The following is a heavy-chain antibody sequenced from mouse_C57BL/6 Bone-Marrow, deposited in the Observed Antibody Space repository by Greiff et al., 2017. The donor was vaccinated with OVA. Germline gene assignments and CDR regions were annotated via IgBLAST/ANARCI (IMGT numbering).Heavy chain of an antibody. V-gene: IGHV1-50*01. Sequence: QVQLQQPGAELVKPGASVKLSCKASGYTFTSYWMQWVKQRPGQGLEWIGEIDPSDSYTNYNQKFKGKATLTVDTSSSTAYMQLSSLTSEDSAVYYCARGIITTVVFDYWGQGTTLTVSS. D-gene: IGHD1-1*01. CDR2: IDPSDSYT. CDR3: ARGIITTVVFDY. J-gene: IGHJ2*01. CDR1: GYTFTSYW.